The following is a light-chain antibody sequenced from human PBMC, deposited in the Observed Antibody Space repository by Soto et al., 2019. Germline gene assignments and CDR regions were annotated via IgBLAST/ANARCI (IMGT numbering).Light chain of an antibody. CDR1: QSVGSY. Sequence: DIVLTQSPGTLSLSPGERATLSCRASQSVGSYLAWYPQKAGQAPRLLIYTTSYRATDIPDRFSGSGSGTDFTLTISRLEPEEFAVYYCQHYGTSPWTFGQGTKVEIK. J-gene: IGKJ1*01. V-gene: IGKV3-20*01. CDR3: QHYGTSPWT. CDR2: TTS.